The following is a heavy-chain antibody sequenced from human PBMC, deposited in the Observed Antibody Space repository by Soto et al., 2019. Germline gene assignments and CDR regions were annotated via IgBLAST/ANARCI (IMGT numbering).Heavy chain of an antibody. CDR3: AHAIYGEYAPFDF. J-gene: IGHJ4*02. D-gene: IGHD4-17*01. CDR1: GFTFSSYG. Sequence: QVQLAESGGGVVQPGRSLRLTCAASGFTFSSYGMHWVRQAPGKGLEWVAVISYDESEKHYADSVKGRLTSSRDNSKNTLSLQMNFRRTEDTAIYSCAHAIYGEYAPFDFWGQGPLVTVSS. CDR2: ISYDESEK. V-gene: IGHV3-30*03.